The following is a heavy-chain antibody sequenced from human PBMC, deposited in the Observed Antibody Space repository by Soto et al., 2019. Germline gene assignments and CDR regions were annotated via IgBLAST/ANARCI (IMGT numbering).Heavy chain of an antibody. CDR1: GGSVSSGSYY. J-gene: IGHJ5*02. CDR2: IDYSGST. Sequence: ETLSLTCTVSGGSVSSGSYYWNWVRQPPGKGLEWIGYIDYSGSTNYNPSLKSRVTISIDTSKNQFSLKLNSVTAADTAVYYCARVYDFAWGSYRPFDPWGQGTLVTVSS. CDR3: ARVYDFAWGSYRPFDP. V-gene: IGHV4-61*01. D-gene: IGHD3-16*02.